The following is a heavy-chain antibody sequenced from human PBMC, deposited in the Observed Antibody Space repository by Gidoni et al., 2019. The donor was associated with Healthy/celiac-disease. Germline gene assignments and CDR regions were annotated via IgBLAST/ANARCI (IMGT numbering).Heavy chain of an antibody. J-gene: IGHJ4*02. CDR1: GGTFTSYA. D-gene: IGHD3-10*01. CDR3: ARGPPTWGSALIGDDY. CDR2: IIPIFGTA. Sequence: HAQLVQSGAAVKKPGSSVKVSCKASGGTFTSYAIRSVRQAPGQGLEWMGGIIPIFGTANYAQKFQGRVTITADESTSTAYMELSSLRSEDTAVYYCARGPPTWGSALIGDDYWGQGTLVTVSS. V-gene: IGHV1-69*01.